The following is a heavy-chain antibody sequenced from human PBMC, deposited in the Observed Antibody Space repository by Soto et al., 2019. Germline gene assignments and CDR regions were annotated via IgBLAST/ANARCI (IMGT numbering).Heavy chain of an antibody. CDR2: ISGSGGST. CDR3: AKAEIGDYWRDYYYYGMDV. V-gene: IGHV3-23*01. J-gene: IGHJ6*02. D-gene: IGHD4-17*01. Sequence: PGGSLRLSCAASGFTFSSYAMSWVRQAPGKGLEWVSAISGSGGSTYYADSVKGRFTISRDNSKNTLYLQMNSLRAEDTAVYYCAKAEIGDYWRDYYYYGMDVWGQGNTVTVSS. CDR1: GFTFSSYA.